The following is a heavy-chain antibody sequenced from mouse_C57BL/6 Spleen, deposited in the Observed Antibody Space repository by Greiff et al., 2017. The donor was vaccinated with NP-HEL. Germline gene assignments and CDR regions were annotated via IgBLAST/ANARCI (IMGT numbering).Heavy chain of an antibody. CDR2: INYDGSST. J-gene: IGHJ4*01. CDR1: GFTFSDYY. D-gene: IGHD5-1*01. CDR3: ARRSNYAMDY. Sequence: EVKVVESEGGLVQPGSSMKLSCTASGFTFSDYYMAWVRQVPEKGLEWVANINYDGSSTYYLDSLKSRFIISRDNAKNILYLQMSSLKSEDTATYYCARRSNYAMDYWGQGTSVTVSS. V-gene: IGHV5-16*01.